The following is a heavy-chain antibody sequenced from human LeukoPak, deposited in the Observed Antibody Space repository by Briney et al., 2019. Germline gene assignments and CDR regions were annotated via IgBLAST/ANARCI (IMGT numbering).Heavy chain of an antibody. CDR1: GGSFSGYY. J-gene: IGHJ4*02. CDR3: ARRAGELDY. CDR2: INHSGST. Sequence: SETLSHTCAVYGGSFSGYYWSWIRQPPGKGLEWIGEINHSGSTNYNPSLKSRVTISVDTSKNQFSLKLSSVTAADTAVYYCARRAGELDYWGQGTLVTVSS. V-gene: IGHV4-34*01.